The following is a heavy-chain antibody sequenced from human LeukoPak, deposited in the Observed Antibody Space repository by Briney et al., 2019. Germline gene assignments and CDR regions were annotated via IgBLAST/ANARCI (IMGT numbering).Heavy chain of an antibody. V-gene: IGHV3-33*06. D-gene: IGHD6-13*01. CDR1: GFTFSSYG. J-gene: IGHJ4*02. CDR2: IWYDGSNK. CDR3: AKGAAAAGTTPDY. Sequence: GRSLRLSCAASGFTFSSYGMHWVRQAPGKGLEWVAVIWYDGSNKYHADSVKGRFTISRDNSKNTLYLQMNSLRAEDTAVYYCAKGAAAAGTTPDYWGQGTLVTVSS.